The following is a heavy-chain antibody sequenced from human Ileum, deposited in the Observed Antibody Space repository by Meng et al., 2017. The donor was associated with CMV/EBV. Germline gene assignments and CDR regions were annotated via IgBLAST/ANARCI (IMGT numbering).Heavy chain of an antibody. V-gene: IGHV1-18*04. CDR3: ARVTNPEYFEH. J-gene: IGHJ1*01. CDR2: VSAYDGDT. Sequence: QVQLVQFGAEVKKPGASVKVSCKASGYTYTNYGISWARQAPGQGLEWIGWVSAYDGDTNYAQKVKGRVTMTTDTSTTTAYMELRSLRSDDTAIYYCARVTNPEYFEHWGQGTLVTVSS. CDR1: GYTYTNYG.